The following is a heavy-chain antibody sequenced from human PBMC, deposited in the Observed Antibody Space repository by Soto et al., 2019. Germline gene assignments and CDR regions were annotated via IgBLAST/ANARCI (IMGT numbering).Heavy chain of an antibody. Sequence: SETLSLTCTVSGGSMSSSSYYWGWIRQPPGKGLEWIGSIYYSGSTYYNPSLKSRVTISVDTSKNQFSLKLSSVTAADTAVYYCARHINVVVTFANEHWFDPWGQGTLVTVSS. J-gene: IGHJ5*02. CDR1: GGSMSSSSYY. D-gene: IGHD2-21*02. CDR3: ARHINVVVTFANEHWFDP. CDR2: IYYSGST. V-gene: IGHV4-39*01.